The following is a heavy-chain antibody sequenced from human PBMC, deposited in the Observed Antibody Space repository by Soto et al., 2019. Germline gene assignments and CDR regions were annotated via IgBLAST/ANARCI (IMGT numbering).Heavy chain of an antibody. CDR3: AKGYDSSWWEGY. Sequence: EVQVLESGGGLVQPGGSLRLSCVASGFTFSSHVMTWVRQAPGKGLEWVSSINTNGGSTYYAESVKGRFTISRDNSRNTLSLQMSSLRAEDTALYYCAKGYDSSWWEGYWGQGTLVTVSS. V-gene: IGHV3-23*01. J-gene: IGHJ4*02. CDR2: INTNGGST. D-gene: IGHD6-13*01. CDR1: GFTFSSHV.